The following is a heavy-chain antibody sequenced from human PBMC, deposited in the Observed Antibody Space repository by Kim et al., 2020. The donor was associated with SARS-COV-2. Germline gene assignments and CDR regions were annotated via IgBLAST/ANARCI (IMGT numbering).Heavy chain of an antibody. J-gene: IGHJ6*02. CDR3: ARHSLYGMDV. V-gene: IGHV4-39*01. CDR2: INDSSST. Sequence: SETLSLTCAVSGGSFSSSSYYWGCLRPPPGQELEGVGSINDSSSTYSNPSLKIRVTISAATSKNPFSLKLITATATDTAVYYCARHSLYGMDVWGQG. CDR1: GGSFSSSSYY.